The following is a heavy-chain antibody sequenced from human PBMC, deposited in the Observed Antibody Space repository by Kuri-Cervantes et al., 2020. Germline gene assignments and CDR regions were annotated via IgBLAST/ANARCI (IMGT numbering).Heavy chain of an antibody. V-gene: IGHV4-59*02. Sequence: SETLSLTCTVSGDSVSSYYWSWIRQPPGKGLEWIGYIYYSGRTYYSPSLKSRVTISVDTSKNQFSLKLSSVTAADTALYYCARLYGSGDYFDYWGRGTLVTVSS. J-gene: IGHJ4*02. CDR2: IYYSGRT. CDR1: GDSVSSYY. CDR3: ARLYGSGDYFDY. D-gene: IGHD3-10*01.